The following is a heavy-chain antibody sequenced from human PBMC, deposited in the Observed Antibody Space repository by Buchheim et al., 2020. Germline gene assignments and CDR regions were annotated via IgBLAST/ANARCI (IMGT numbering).Heavy chain of an antibody. Sequence: EVQLLESGGGLVQPGGSLRLSCAASGFTFSSYAMSWVRQAPGKGLEWVSAISGSGGSTYYADSVKGRFTISRDNSKNQLYLQMNSLRAEDTAVYYCAKDLRDFWSGYGYIGRGLKTWGQGTT. V-gene: IGHV3-23*01. CDR1: GFTFSSYA. J-gene: IGHJ6*02. D-gene: IGHD3-3*01. CDR2: ISGSGGST. CDR3: AKDLRDFWSGYGYIGRGLKT.